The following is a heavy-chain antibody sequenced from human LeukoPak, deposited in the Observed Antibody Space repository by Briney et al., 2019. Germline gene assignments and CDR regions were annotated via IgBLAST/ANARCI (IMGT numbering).Heavy chain of an antibody. CDR2: IYSGGST. CDR1: GFTVSSNY. V-gene: IGHV3-66*01. J-gene: IGHJ4*02. D-gene: IGHD2-15*01. CDR3: ANLRGGSSAGLNPNFDY. Sequence: GGSLRLSCAASGFTVSSNYMSWVRQAPGKGLEWVSVIYSGGSTYYADSVKGRFTISRDNSKNTLYLQMNSLRAEDTAVYYCANLRGGSSAGLNPNFDYWGQGTLVTVSS.